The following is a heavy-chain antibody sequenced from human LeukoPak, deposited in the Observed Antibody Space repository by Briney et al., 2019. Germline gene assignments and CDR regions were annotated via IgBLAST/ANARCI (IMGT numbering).Heavy chain of an antibody. V-gene: IGHV4-31*03. CDR3: AREVITTTHVDY. D-gene: IGHD3-22*01. Sequence: PSDTLSLTCTVSGGSMSSVGYYWSWLRQHPGKGLEWIGYIYYSGSTYYNPSLKSRVTISVDTSKNQFSLKLSSVTAADTAVYYCAREVITTTHVDYWGQGTLVTVSS. J-gene: IGHJ4*02. CDR2: IYYSGST. CDR1: GGSMSSVGYY.